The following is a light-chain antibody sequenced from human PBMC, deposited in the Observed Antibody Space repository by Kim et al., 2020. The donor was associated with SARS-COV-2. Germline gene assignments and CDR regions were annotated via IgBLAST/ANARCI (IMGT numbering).Light chain of an antibody. Sequence: ESVGDRVTITCRASQGISNYLARYQQKPGKVPKLLIYAASTLQSGVPPRFSGSGSGTDFTLTISSLHPDDVATYYCQKYNGAAWKFGQVTKV. J-gene: IGKJ1*01. V-gene: IGKV1-27*01. CDR1: QGISNY. CDR2: AAS. CDR3: QKYNGAAWK.